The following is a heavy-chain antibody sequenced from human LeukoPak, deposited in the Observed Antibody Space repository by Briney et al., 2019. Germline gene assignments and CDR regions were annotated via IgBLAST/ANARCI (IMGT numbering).Heavy chain of an antibody. CDR1: GLILRGHA. J-gene: IGHJ4*02. D-gene: IGHD6-19*01. Sequence: GGSLTLSCEASGLILRGHAMSWVRQAPGKGLEWVSGIGDSGEIERYADSVKGRFTISRDNFGNTVYLEMRSLRPEDTAVYYCAKGYSSGWTPFDYWGQGTQVTVSS. V-gene: IGHV3-23*01. CDR2: IGDSGEIE. CDR3: AKGYSSGWTPFDY.